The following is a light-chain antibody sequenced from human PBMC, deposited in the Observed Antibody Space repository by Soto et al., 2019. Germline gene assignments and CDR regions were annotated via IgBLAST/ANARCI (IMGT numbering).Light chain of an antibody. CDR2: KAS. Sequence: DIQMTQSPSTLSGSVGDRVTITCRASQTISSWLAWYQQEPGKAPKLLIYKASTLKSGVPSRFSGSGSGTEFTLTISSLQPDDFATYYCQHYNSYSEAFGSGTEVDIK. CDR3: QHYNSYSEA. CDR1: QTISSW. V-gene: IGKV1-5*03. J-gene: IGKJ1*01.